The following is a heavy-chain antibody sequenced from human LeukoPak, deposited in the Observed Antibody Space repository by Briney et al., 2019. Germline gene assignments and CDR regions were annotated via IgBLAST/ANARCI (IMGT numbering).Heavy chain of an antibody. CDR3: ARSSGWYLEYWYFDL. Sequence: SGGSLRLSCAASGFTFSSYEMNWVRQAPGKGLEWVSYISSSGSTIYYADSVKGRFTTSRDNAKNSLYLQMNSLRAEDTAVYYCARSSGWYLEYWYFDLWGRGTLVTVSS. CDR2: ISSSGSTI. CDR1: GFTFSSYE. D-gene: IGHD6-19*01. V-gene: IGHV3-48*03. J-gene: IGHJ2*01.